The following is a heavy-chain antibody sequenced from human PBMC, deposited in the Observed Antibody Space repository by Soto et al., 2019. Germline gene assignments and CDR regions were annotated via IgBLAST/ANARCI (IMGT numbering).Heavy chain of an antibody. D-gene: IGHD3-3*01. Sequence: ASVKVSCKVSGYTLTELPMHWVRQAPGKGLEWMGGFDPEDGETIYAQKFQGRVTMTEDTSTDIAYMELSSLRSEDTVVYYCATDRLAIFGVVNYYFDYWGQGTLVTVSS. CDR1: GYTLTELP. CDR2: FDPEDGET. CDR3: ATDRLAIFGVVNYYFDY. V-gene: IGHV1-24*01. J-gene: IGHJ4*02.